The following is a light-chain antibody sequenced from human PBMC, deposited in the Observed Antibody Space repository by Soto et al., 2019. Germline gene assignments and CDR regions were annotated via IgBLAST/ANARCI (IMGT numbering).Light chain of an antibody. CDR3: LQDHNYPLP. Sequence: AIQMTQSPSSLSASVGDRVTITCRASQDISNDLGWYQQKSGKAPNLLIYGASRLQSGVPSRFSGSGSGTDFTLTISSLQPDDFATYYCLQDHNYPLPFGGGTKLEI. CDR2: GAS. CDR1: QDISND. V-gene: IGKV1-6*01. J-gene: IGKJ4*01.